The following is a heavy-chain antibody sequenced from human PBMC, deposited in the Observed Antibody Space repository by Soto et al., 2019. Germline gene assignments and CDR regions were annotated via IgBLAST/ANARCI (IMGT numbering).Heavy chain of an antibody. D-gene: IGHD3-3*01. Sequence: ASVKVSCKASGYTFTSYYINWVRQATGQGLEWMGWMNPNSGNTGYAQKFQGRVTMTRNTSISTVYMELSSLRSEDTAVYYCARGNRVDFWSGSNYGMDVWGQGTTVTVSS. V-gene: IGHV1-8*01. CDR2: MNPNSGNT. CDR3: ARGNRVDFWSGSNYGMDV. J-gene: IGHJ6*02. CDR1: GYTFTSYY.